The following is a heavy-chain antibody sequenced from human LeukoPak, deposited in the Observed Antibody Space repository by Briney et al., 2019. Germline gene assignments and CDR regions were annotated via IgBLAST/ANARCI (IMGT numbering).Heavy chain of an antibody. Sequence: ASVKVSCKASGGTFSSYAISWVRQAPGQGLEWMGGIIPIFGTANYAQKFQGRVTITADKSTSTAYMELSSLRSEDTAVYYCARDRGTVTARAHTFDIWGQGTMVTVSS. D-gene: IGHD4-17*01. V-gene: IGHV1-69*06. CDR2: IIPIFGTA. J-gene: IGHJ3*02. CDR1: GGTFSSYA. CDR3: ARDRGTVTARAHTFDI.